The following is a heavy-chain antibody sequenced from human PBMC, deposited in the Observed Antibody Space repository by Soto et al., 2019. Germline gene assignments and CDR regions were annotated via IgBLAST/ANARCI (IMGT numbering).Heavy chain of an antibody. CDR2: ISGSGGST. V-gene: IGHV3-23*01. J-gene: IGHJ4*02. Sequence: EVQLLESGGGLVQPGGSLRLSCVASGFTFSNYAMGWVRQAPGRGLEWVSAISGSGGSTFYADSVKGRLTIARDNSKNTLYLQMNSLRAEDTAVYYCARGNYYDSRGYCLDYWGQGTQVTVSS. CDR3: ARGNYYDSRGYCLDY. CDR1: GFTFSNYA. D-gene: IGHD3-22*01.